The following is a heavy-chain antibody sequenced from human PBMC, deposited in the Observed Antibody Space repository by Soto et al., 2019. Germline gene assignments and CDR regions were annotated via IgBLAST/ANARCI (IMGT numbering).Heavy chain of an antibody. J-gene: IGHJ3*02. CDR2: INTYNANT. Sequence: VQLVQSGVEVKKPGASVKVSCKASGYTFTNYGISWVRQAPGQGLEWMGWINTYNANTNYEQKVQRRVTLTTETSTSTAYMELRSLRPDDTAVYYCARALLYSTRSTVRFDIWGQGTMLTVSS. D-gene: IGHD6-13*01. CDR1: GYTFTNYG. CDR3: ARALLYSTRSTVRFDI. V-gene: IGHV1-18*01.